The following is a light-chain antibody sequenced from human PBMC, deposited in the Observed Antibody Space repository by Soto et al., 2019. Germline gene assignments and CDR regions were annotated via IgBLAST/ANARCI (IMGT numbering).Light chain of an antibody. Sequence: EIVLTQSPATLSLSPGERATLSCRASQSVSSYLAWYQQKPGQAPRLLIYDASNSATGIPARFSGSGSGTDFTLTITSLEPEDVAVYYYQQRSNWPPITFGQGTRLEIK. CDR2: DAS. V-gene: IGKV3-11*01. J-gene: IGKJ5*01. CDR1: QSVSSY. CDR3: QQRSNWPPIT.